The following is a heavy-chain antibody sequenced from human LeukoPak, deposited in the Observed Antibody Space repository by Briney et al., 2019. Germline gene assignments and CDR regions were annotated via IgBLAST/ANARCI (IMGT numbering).Heavy chain of an antibody. Sequence: SETLSLTCSVSGVSITAYSWNWIRQPPGKGLEWIGHISDTETSSYNPSLKSRLTISKDTSKNQFSLDLNSVAAADTAVYYCATNAGAAAFDALDVWGQGTVVSVST. CDR2: ISDTETS. CDR1: GVSITAYS. V-gene: IGHV4-59*01. CDR3: ATNAGAAAFDALDV. J-gene: IGHJ3*01. D-gene: IGHD6-13*01.